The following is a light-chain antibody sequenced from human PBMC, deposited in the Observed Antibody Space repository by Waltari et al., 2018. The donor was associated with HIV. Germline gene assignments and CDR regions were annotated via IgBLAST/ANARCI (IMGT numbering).Light chain of an antibody. CDR3: QQYDRTPWT. CDR1: QDITSS. Sequence: DIEMTQSPSSLSASVGDTVTITCRASQDITSSLDWYQQKAGKAPNLLLYAASRLESGVPSRFSGSGSGTDYTLTINSLQSEDFATYYCQQYDRTPWTFGQGTKVEIK. V-gene: IGKV1-NL1*01. J-gene: IGKJ1*01. CDR2: AAS.